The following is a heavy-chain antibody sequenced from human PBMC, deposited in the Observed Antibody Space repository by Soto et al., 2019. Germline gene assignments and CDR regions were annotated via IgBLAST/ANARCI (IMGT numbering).Heavy chain of an antibody. CDR1: GCSFSSYA. D-gene: IGHD3-22*01. CDR2: IIPIFGTA. V-gene: IGHV1-69*01. J-gene: IGHJ5*02. CDR3: ARSPYDSSGYSWFDP. Sequence: SVKVACKASGCSFSSYASSWVRQAPGQGLEWMGGIIPIFGTANYAQKFQGRVTITADESTSTAYMELSSLRSEDTAVYYCARSPYDSSGYSWFDPWGQGTLVTVSS.